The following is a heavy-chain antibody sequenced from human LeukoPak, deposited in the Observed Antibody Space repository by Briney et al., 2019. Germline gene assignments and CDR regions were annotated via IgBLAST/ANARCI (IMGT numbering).Heavy chain of an antibody. CDR2: ISAYNGNT. J-gene: IGHJ4*02. CDR1: GYTFTSYG. D-gene: IGHD6-6*01. Sequence: GASVTVSCKASGYTFTSYGISWVRQAPGQGLEWMGWISAYNGNTNYAQKLQGRVTMTTDTSTSTAYMELRSLRSDDTAVYYCARDLTPYSSSSLPDYWGQGTLVTVSS. CDR3: ARDLTPYSSSSLPDY. V-gene: IGHV1-18*01.